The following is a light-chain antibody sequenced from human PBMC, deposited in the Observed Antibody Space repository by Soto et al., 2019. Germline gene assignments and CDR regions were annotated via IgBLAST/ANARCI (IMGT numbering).Light chain of an antibody. J-gene: IGLJ2*01. CDR3: SSYAPSNTLL. V-gene: IGLV2-14*01. Sequence: QSALTQPASVSGSPGQSITISCTGTSGDIGGYNYVSWYQQHPGKAPKLMIYDVSDRPSGVSNRFSGSKSGNTASLTISGLQAEDEADYYCSSYAPSNTLLFGGGTKLTVL. CDR1: SGDIGGYNY. CDR2: DVS.